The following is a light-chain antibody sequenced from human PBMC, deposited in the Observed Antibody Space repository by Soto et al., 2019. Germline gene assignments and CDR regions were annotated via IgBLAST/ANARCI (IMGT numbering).Light chain of an antibody. CDR2: DVN. CDR3: CSYAGAFAYV. CDR1: SSDVGGYYY. J-gene: IGLJ1*01. Sequence: QSVLTQPPSVSGSPGQPVTISCTGTSSDVGGYYYVSWYQKHPGKAPKLMIYDVNERPSGVPDRFSGSKSGNTASLTISGLQADDEADYFCCSYAGAFAYVFGTGTKVTVL. V-gene: IGLV2-11*01.